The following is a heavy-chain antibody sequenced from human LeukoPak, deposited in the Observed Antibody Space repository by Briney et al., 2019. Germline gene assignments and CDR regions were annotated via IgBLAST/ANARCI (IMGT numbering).Heavy chain of an antibody. Sequence: GGSLRLSCAASGFTFSNVWMSWVRQVPGKGLEWVGRIRRKTDGETTDHAAPVKGRFTISRDDPKSTLYLQMNSLKTEDTAVYYCVTDLVIKGYFDYWGQGALVTVSS. CDR1: GFTFSNVW. V-gene: IGHV3-15*01. CDR2: IRRKTDGETT. D-gene: IGHD2-21*01. J-gene: IGHJ4*02. CDR3: VTDLVIKGYFDY.